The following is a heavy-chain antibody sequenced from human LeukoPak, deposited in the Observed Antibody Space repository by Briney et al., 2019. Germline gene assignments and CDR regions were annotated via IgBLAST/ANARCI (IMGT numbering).Heavy chain of an antibody. V-gene: IGHV3-48*01. J-gene: IGHJ4*02. CDR2: ISDRSAM. Sequence: GGSLRLSCAASGFTFSSYSMKWVRQAPGKGLEWVSYISDRSAMYYADSVRGRFTISRENAKNSLFLQMNSLRAEDTAVYYCARDGGYSGYDADCWGQGTLVTVSS. CDR3: ARDGGYSGYDADC. D-gene: IGHD5-12*01. CDR1: GFTFSSYS.